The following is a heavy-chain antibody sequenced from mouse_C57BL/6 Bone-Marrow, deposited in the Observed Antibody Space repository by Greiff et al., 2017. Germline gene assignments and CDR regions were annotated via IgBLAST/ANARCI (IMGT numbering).Heavy chain of an antibody. Sequence: VQLQQPGAELVRPGTSVKLSCKASGYTFTSYWMHWVKQRPGQGLEWIGVIDPSDSYTNYNQKFKGKATLTVDTSSSTAYMQLSSRTSEDSAVYYCARGGWLRYAMDYWGQGTSVTVSS. V-gene: IGHV1-59*01. CDR1: GYTFTSYW. J-gene: IGHJ4*01. CDR3: ARGGWLRYAMDY. CDR2: IDPSDSYT. D-gene: IGHD2-2*01.